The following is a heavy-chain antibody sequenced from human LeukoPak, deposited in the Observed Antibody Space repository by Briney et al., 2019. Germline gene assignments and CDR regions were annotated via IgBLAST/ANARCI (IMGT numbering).Heavy chain of an antibody. CDR1: GGSISSNY. CDR3: ARVQRPLDGADY. V-gene: IGHV4-59*01. Sequence: SETLSLTCTVSGGSISSNYWSWIRQPPGKGLEWIGYIYYSGSTYYNPSLKSRVTISVDTSKNLFSLKLSSVTAADTAVYYCARVQRPLDGADYWGQGTLVTVSS. D-gene: IGHD1-1*01. J-gene: IGHJ4*02. CDR2: IYYSGST.